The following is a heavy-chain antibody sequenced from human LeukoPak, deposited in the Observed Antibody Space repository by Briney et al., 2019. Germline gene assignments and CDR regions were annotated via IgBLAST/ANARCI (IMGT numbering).Heavy chain of an antibody. CDR3: AREASTGIYYYYGMDV. CDR2: IKQDGSEK. Sequence: GGSLRLSCAASGFTFSSYWMSWVRQAPGKGLEWVANIKQDGSEKYYVDSVKGRFTISRDNAKNSLYLQMHSLRAEDTAVYYCAREASTGIYYYYGMDVWGQGTTVTVSS. CDR1: GFTFSSYW. D-gene: IGHD3-10*01. J-gene: IGHJ6*02. V-gene: IGHV3-7*01.